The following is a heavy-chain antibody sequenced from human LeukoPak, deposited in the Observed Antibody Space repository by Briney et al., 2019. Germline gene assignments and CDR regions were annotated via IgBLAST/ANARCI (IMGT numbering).Heavy chain of an antibody. D-gene: IGHD3-16*01. J-gene: IGHJ6*02. V-gene: IGHV3-21*05. CDR1: GFTFSSYG. CDR3: ARAVQFGYYYGMDV. Sequence: GGSLRLSCAASGFTFSSYGMNWVRQAPGKGLEWVSYISSSSSYINYADSVKGRFTISRDNAKNSLYLQMNSLRAEDTAVYYCARAVQFGYYYGMDVWGQGTTVTVSS. CDR2: ISSSSSYI.